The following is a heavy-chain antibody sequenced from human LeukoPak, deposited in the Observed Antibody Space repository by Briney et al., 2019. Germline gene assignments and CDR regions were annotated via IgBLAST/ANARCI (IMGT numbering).Heavy chain of an antibody. V-gene: IGHV3-21*01. CDR3: VRDEAYYDSAPYNFDF. Sequence: GGSLRLSCAASGFTFSSYSFNWVRQAPGKGLEWISSISNTKTYINYADSVKGRFTISRDNAKNSLFLHMTSLRAEDTAVYYCVRDEAYYDSAPYNFDFWGQGTLVAVSS. J-gene: IGHJ4*02. D-gene: IGHD3-22*01. CDR1: GFTFSSYS. CDR2: ISNTKTYI.